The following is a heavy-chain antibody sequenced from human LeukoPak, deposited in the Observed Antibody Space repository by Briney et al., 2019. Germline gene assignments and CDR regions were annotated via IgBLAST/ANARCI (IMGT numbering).Heavy chain of an antibody. V-gene: IGHV1-46*01. CDR3: AREGSRSSXXGYGY. D-gene: IGHD6-6*01. J-gene: IGHJ4*02. CDR1: GYSFRSYY. Sequence: ASVKVSCKASGYSFRSYYINWVRQAPGQGLEWMGLINPGGDYTKYAQTVQGRVTMTRDTSTNIVYMHLSSLRSEDTAIYYCAREGSRSSXXGYGYWGQGTLVTVSS. CDR2: INPGGDYT.